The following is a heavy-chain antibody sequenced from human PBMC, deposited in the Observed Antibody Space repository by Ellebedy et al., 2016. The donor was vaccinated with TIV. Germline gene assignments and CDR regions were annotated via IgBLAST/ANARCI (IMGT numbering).Heavy chain of an antibody. J-gene: IGHJ5*02. CDR1: GGTSSSYA. V-gene: IGHV1-18*01. CDR3: ARDGIAVAGTWFDP. Sequence: ASVKVSCKASGGTSSSYAISWVRQAPGQGLEWMGWISAYNGNTNYAQKLQGRVTMTTDTSTSTAYMELRSLRSDDTAVYYCARDGIAVAGTWFDPWGQGTLVTVSS. CDR2: ISAYNGNT. D-gene: IGHD6-19*01.